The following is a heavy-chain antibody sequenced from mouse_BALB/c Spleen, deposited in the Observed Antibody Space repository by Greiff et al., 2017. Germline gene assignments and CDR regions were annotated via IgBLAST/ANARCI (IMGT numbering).Heavy chain of an antibody. CDR3: ARWDYDGWFAY. D-gene: IGHD2-4*01. J-gene: IGHJ3*01. V-gene: IGHV5-9*03. CDR1: GFTFSSYT. Sequence: EVKLMESGGGLVKPGGSLKLSCAASGFTFSSYTMSWVRQTPEKRLEWVATISSGGGNTYYPDSVKGRFTISRDNAKNNLYLQMSSLRSEDTALYYCARWDYDGWFAYWGQGTLVTVSA. CDR2: ISSGGGNT.